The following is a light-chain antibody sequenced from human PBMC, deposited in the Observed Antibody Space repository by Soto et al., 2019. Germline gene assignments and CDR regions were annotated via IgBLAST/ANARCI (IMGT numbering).Light chain of an antibody. CDR3: QQFSSYPLT. CDR2: DAS. V-gene: IGKV3-11*01. Sequence: EIVLTQSPATRSLSRGERATLSCRASQSVSTYLAWYQQKPGQAPRLLIYDASNRATGIPARFSGSGSETDFTLTISSLEPEDFAVYYCQQFSSYPLTFGGGTKVDI. CDR1: QSVSTY. J-gene: IGKJ4*01.